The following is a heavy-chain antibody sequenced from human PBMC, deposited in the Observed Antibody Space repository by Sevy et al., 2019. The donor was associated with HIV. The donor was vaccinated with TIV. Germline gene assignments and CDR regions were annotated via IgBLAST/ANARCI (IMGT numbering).Heavy chain of an antibody. Sequence: GGSLRLSCAASGFTFSDYYMSWIRQAPGKGLEWLSYISSTGSTIYYADSVKGRFAISRDNAKNSLYLQMNSLRAEDTAVYYCARWSYYDGSGYYPNAFHIWGQRTMVTVSS. D-gene: IGHD3-22*01. CDR3: ARWSYYDGSGYYPNAFHI. V-gene: IGHV3-11*01. J-gene: IGHJ3*02. CDR2: ISSTGSTI. CDR1: GFTFSDYY.